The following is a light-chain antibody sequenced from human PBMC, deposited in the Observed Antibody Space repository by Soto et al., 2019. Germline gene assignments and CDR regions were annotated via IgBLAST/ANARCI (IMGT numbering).Light chain of an antibody. CDR1: QSVSSSY. CDR3: QQFSSYPLT. Sequence: EIVWTRSPCTLSWXXGEGATLSCRASQSVSSSYLAWYQQKPGQAPRLLIYGASSRATGIPDRFSGSGSGTDFTLTISRLEPEDFAVYYCQQFSSYPLTFGGGTKVDIK. V-gene: IGKV3-20*01. CDR2: GAS. J-gene: IGKJ4*01.